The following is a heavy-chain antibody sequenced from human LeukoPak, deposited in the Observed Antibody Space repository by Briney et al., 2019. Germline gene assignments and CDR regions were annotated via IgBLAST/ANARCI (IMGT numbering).Heavy chain of an antibody. D-gene: IGHD4-17*01. CDR3: AKERLGGNYGDYAVDY. J-gene: IGHJ4*02. V-gene: IGHV3-23*01. Sequence: PGGSLRLSCAASGFTFTSYAMGWVRQAPGKGLEWVSSVSGSGDGTYYADSVKGWFTISRDNSKKTLDLHMDSLRAEDTAVYYCAKERLGGNYGDYAVDYWGQGTMVTVSS. CDR2: VSGSGDGT. CDR1: GFTFTSYA.